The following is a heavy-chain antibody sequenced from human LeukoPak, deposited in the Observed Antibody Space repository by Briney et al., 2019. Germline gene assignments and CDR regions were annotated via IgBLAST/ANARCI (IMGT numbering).Heavy chain of an antibody. CDR1: GFTFSAYA. CDR3: AKGSLGSPTGIYYYYGMDV. CDR2: ISYDGSNK. J-gene: IGHJ6*02. D-gene: IGHD1-26*01. V-gene: IGHV3-30-3*01. Sequence: AGGSLRLSCAASGFTFSAYAIHWVRQAPGKGLEWVAVISYDGSNKYYADSVRGRFTMSRDNSNNTLYLQTNSLRAEDTAVYKCAKGSLGSPTGIYYYYGMDVWGLGTTVTVSS.